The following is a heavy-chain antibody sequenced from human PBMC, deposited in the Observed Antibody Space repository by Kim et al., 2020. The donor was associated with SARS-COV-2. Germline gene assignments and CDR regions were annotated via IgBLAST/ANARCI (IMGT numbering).Heavy chain of an antibody. V-gene: IGHV4-34*01. Sequence: SETLSLTCAVYGGSFSGYYWSWIRQPPGKGLEWIGEINHSGSTNYNPSLKSRVTISVDTSKNQFSLKLSSVTAADTAVYYCARKNSSGYQYFDYWGQGTLVTVSS. CDR2: INHSGST. CDR3: ARKNSSGYQYFDY. J-gene: IGHJ4*02. CDR1: GGSFSGYY. D-gene: IGHD3-22*01.